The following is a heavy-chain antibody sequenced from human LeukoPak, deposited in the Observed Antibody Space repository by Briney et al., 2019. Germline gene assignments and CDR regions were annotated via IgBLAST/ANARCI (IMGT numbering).Heavy chain of an antibody. CDR2: ISGSGGST. CDR3: AKDRVGGSYHPFDY. D-gene: IGHD1-26*01. J-gene: IGHJ4*02. V-gene: IGHV3-23*01. CDR1: GFTFSNYA. Sequence: PGGSLRVSCVASGFTFSNYATSWVRQAPGKGLEWVSAISGSGGSTYYADSVKGRFTISRDNSKNTLYLQMNSLRAEDTAVYYCAKDRVGGSYHPFDYWGQGTLVTVSS.